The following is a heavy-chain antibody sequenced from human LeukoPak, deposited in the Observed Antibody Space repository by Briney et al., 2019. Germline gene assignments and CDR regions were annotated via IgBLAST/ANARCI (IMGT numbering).Heavy chain of an antibody. D-gene: IGHD3-16*01. V-gene: IGHV4-61*01. J-gene: IGHJ6*03. Sequence: SETLSLTCTVSGGSINSSNYFWGWIRQSPGKGLEWIGYIYYSGSTNYNPSLKSRVTISVDTSKNQFSLKLSSVTAADTAVYYCARETSQKGAHYMDVWGKGTTITISS. CDR3: ARETSQKGAHYMDV. CDR2: IYYSGST. CDR1: GGSINSSNYF.